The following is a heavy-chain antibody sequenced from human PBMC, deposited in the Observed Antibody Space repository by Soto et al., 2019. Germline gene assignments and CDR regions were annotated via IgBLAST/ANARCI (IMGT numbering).Heavy chain of an antibody. J-gene: IGHJ4*02. D-gene: IGHD4-17*01. Sequence: PSETLSLTCAVYGGSFSGYYWSWIRQSPGKGLESIGEINHSGSTNYNPSLKSRVTISVDTSKNQFSLTLRSMTAADTAVYYCAIHDYGDYVFSLVDYWGQGTLVTVST. CDR3: AIHDYGDYVFSLVDY. CDR1: GGSFSGYY. CDR2: INHSGST. V-gene: IGHV4-34*01.